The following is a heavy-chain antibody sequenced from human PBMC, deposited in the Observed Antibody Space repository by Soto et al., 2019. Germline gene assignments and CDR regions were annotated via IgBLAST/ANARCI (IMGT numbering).Heavy chain of an antibody. CDR1: GYTFTSYG. CDR3: ARGPDYGDSGHENWFDP. J-gene: IGHJ5*02. Sequence: RASVKVSCKASGYTFTSYGISWVRQAPGQGLEWMGWISAYNGNTNYAQKLQGRVTMTTDTSTSTAYMELRSLRSDDTAVYYCARGPDYGDSGHENWFDPWGQGTLVTVSS. V-gene: IGHV1-18*01. CDR2: ISAYNGNT. D-gene: IGHD4-17*01.